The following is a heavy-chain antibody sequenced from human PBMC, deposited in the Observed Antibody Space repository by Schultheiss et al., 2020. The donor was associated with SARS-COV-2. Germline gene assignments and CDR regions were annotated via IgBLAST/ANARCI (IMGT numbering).Heavy chain of an antibody. CDR1: GFTFSNAW. V-gene: IGHV3-15*01. D-gene: IGHD6-13*01. Sequence: GGSLRLSCVGSGFTFSNAWMHWVRQAPGKGLEWVGRIKSKVSGGTTDFAAPVKGRFTISRDDSKNTVYLQMSSLKTEDTAVYYCNTGGYYLDYWGQGTLVTVSS. J-gene: IGHJ4*02. CDR2: IKSKVSGGTT. CDR3: NTGGYYLDY.